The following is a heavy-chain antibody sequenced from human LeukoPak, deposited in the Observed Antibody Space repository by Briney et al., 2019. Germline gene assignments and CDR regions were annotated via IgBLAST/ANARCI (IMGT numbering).Heavy chain of an antibody. CDR2: MNPNSGNT. CDR1: GYTFTSYD. Sequence: GASVKVSCKASGYTFTSYDINWVQQATGQGLEWMGWMNPNSGNTGYAQKFQGRVTMTRNTSISTAYMELSSLRSEDTAVYYCARGQEIYYDSSGYYYPFDYWGQGTLVTVSS. CDR3: ARGQEIYYDSSGYYYPFDY. V-gene: IGHV1-8*01. D-gene: IGHD3-22*01. J-gene: IGHJ4*02.